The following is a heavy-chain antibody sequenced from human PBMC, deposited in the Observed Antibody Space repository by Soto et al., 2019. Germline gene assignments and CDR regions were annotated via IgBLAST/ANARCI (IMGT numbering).Heavy chain of an antibody. J-gene: IGHJ4*02. D-gene: IGHD5-18*01. V-gene: IGHV4-31*03. CDR2: VSHSGST. Sequence: QVRLQESGPGLVKPSQTLSLTCTVSGGSISSAAYYWNWIRQHPGKGLEWIGYVSHSGSTYYNPSLKSRVIISVDTSKNQFSLSLTSVTAADTAVYYCAREYTYGSNFFDCWGQGARVTVSS. CDR1: GGSISSAAYY. CDR3: AREYTYGSNFFDC.